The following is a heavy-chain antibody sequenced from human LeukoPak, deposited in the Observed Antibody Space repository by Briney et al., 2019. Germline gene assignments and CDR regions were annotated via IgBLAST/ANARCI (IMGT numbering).Heavy chain of an antibody. V-gene: IGHV3-23*01. CDR3: AKGYCSSTSCYLPGY. CDR1: GFTFNNYG. J-gene: IGHJ4*02. CDR2: INGSGGST. Sequence: GGSLRLSCAASGFTFNNYGMNWVRQAPGKGVEWVSAINGSGGSTYYADSVKGRFTISRDNSKNTLYLQMNSLRAEDTAVYYCAKGYCSSTSCYLPGYWGQGTLVTVSS. D-gene: IGHD2-2*01.